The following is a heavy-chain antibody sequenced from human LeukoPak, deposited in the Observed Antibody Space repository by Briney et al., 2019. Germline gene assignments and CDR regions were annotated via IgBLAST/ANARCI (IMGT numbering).Heavy chain of an antibody. CDR2: INHSGST. CDR1: GGSFSGYY. D-gene: IGHD4-17*01. V-gene: IGHV4-34*01. Sequence: SETLSHTCAVYGGSFSGYYWSWIRQPPGKGLEWIGEINHSGSTNYNPSLKSRVTISVDTSKNQFSLKLSSVTAADTAVYYCARHGDYGETGHWGQGTLVTVSS. J-gene: IGHJ4*02. CDR3: ARHGDYGETGH.